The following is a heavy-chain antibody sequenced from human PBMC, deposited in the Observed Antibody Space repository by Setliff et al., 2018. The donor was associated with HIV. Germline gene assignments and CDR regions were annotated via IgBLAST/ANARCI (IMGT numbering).Heavy chain of an antibody. CDR2: IYFSGNT. CDR3: AMSYCSSGSCYPKDAFDI. D-gene: IGHD2-15*01. V-gene: IGHV4-39*01. Sequence: SETLSLTCTVSGGSISSSRYYWGWIRQPPGKGLEWIASIYFSGNTRYNPSLKSRVTISVDTSKNQFSLKLRSVTASDTAVYYCAMSYCSSGSCYPKDAFDIWGQGTMVTVSS. CDR1: GGSISSSRYY. J-gene: IGHJ3*02.